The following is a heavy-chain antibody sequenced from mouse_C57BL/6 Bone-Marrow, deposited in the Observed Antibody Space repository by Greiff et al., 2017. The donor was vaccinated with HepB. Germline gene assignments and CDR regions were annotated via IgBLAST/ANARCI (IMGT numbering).Heavy chain of an antibody. CDR1: GYTFTSYW. D-gene: IGHD1-1*01. Sequence: HVQLKESGAELVKPGASVKMSCKASGYTFTSYWITWVKQRPGQGLEWIGDIYPGSGSTNYNEKFKSKATLTVDTSSSTAYMQLSSLTSEDSAVYYCARRGYYGSSYPLFDYWGQGTTLTVSS. CDR3: ARRGYYGSSYPLFDY. V-gene: IGHV1-55*01. CDR2: IYPGSGST. J-gene: IGHJ2*01.